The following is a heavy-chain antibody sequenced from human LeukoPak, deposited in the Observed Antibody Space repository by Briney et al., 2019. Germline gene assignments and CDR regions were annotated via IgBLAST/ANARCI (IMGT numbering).Heavy chain of an antibody. CDR1: GFIFSSYG. V-gene: IGHV3-53*01. J-gene: IGHJ4*02. CDR3: ARSNTVRFLEWWYDY. CDR2: IYSGGST. Sequence: GGSPRLSCAASGFIFSSYGMLWVRQAPGKGLEWVSVIYSGGSTYYADSVKGRFTISRDNSKNTLYLQMNSLRAEDTAVYYCARSNTVRFLEWWYDYWGQGTLVTVSS. D-gene: IGHD3-3*01.